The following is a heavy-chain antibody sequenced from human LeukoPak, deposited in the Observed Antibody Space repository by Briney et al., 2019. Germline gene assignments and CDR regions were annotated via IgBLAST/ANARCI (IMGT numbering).Heavy chain of an antibody. CDR3: AREEVIAAAGPTLDY. J-gene: IGHJ4*02. V-gene: IGHV3-33*01. CDR1: GFTFSSYG. D-gene: IGHD6-13*01. CDR2: IWYDGTNK. Sequence: GGSLRLSCAASGFTFSSYGMHWVRQAPGKGLEWVAVIWYDGTNKYYADSVKGRFTISRDNSKNTLYLQMNSLSAEDTAVYYCAREEVIAAAGPTLDYWGQGALVTVSS.